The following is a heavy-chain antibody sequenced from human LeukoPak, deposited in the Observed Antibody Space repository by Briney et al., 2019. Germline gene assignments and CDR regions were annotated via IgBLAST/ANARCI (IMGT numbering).Heavy chain of an antibody. Sequence: ASVKVSCKASGYTFTSYGISWVRQAPGQGLEWMGWISAYNGNTNYAQKLQGRVTMTTGTSTSTAYMELRSLRSDDTAVYYCARGHDYGDFDPYYYYGMDVWGQGTTVTVSS. CDR1: GYTFTSYG. J-gene: IGHJ6*02. CDR3: ARGHDYGDFDPYYYYGMDV. V-gene: IGHV1-18*01. D-gene: IGHD4-17*01. CDR2: ISAYNGNT.